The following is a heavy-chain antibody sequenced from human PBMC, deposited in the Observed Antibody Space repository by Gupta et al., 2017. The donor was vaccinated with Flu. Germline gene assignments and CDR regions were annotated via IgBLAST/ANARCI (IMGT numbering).Heavy chain of an antibody. Sequence: QVQLQESGPGLVKPSQTLSLTCTVSGGSISSGGYYWSWIRQHPGKGLEWIGYIYYSGSTYYNPSLKSRVTIAVDTSKNQSSLKLSSVTAADTAVYYCARGYCSGGSCYSDYWGQGTLVTVSS. CDR3: ARGYCSGGSCYSDY. V-gene: IGHV4-31*03. CDR1: GGSISSGGYY. J-gene: IGHJ4*02. D-gene: IGHD2-15*01. CDR2: IYYSGST.